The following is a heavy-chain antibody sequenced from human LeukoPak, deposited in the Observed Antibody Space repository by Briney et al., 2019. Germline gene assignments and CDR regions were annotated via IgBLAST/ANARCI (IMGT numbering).Heavy chain of an antibody. CDR1: GVSFNDYY. CDR3: TRMTTGHDY. J-gene: IGHJ4*02. Sequence: SSETLSLTCAVSGVSFNDYYWSWVRQPPGKGLEWIGEINHSGYTNDSPSLKSRVTISIDTSRKQFPLNLRSVTVADTAVYYCTRMTTGHDYWGQGTLVTVSS. D-gene: IGHD4-17*01. CDR2: INHSGYT. V-gene: IGHV4-34*01.